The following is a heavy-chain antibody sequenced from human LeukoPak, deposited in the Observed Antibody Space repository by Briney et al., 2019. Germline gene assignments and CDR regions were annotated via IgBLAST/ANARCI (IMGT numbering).Heavy chain of an antibody. Sequence: GGSLRLSCAASGFTFSSSWMYWVRQAPGKGLVWVSRINSDESITTYADSVKGRFTISRDNAKNTLYLQMNSLRAEDTAVYYCARGEFRVGTQDYWGQGTLVTVSS. J-gene: IGHJ4*02. CDR2: INSDESIT. CDR1: GFTFSSSW. CDR3: ARGEFRVGTQDY. D-gene: IGHD4-23*01. V-gene: IGHV3-74*01.